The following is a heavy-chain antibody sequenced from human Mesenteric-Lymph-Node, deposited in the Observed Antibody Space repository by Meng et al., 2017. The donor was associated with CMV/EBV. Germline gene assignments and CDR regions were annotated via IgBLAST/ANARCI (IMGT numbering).Heavy chain of an antibody. CDR2: ISSSGSTI. Sequence: FTFSDYYMGWVRRAPGKGLEWVSYISSSGSTIYYADSVKGRFTISRDNAKNSLYLQMNSLRAEDTAVYYCAREPQQAYYYGSGSYSTWGQGTLVTVSS. D-gene: IGHD3-10*01. V-gene: IGHV3-11*01. J-gene: IGHJ4*02. CDR3: AREPQQAYYYGSGSYST. CDR1: FTFSDYY.